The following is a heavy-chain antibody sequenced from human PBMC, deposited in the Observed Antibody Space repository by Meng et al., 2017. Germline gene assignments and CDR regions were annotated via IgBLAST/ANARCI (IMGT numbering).Heavy chain of an antibody. Sequence: GGPLRLSCAASGFTFSSYAMHWVRQAPGKGLEWVAVISYDGSNKYYADSVKGRFTISRDNSKNTLYLQMNSLRAEDTAVYYCAREMATNYYGMDVWGQGTTVTVSS. D-gene: IGHD5-24*01. V-gene: IGHV3-30*04. CDR1: GFTFSSYA. CDR2: ISYDGSNK. CDR3: AREMATNYYGMDV. J-gene: IGHJ6*02.